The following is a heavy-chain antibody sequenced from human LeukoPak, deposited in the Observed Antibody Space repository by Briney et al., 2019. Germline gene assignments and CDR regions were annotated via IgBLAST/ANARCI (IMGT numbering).Heavy chain of an antibody. CDR2: IWYDGSNK. CDR3: AKDWYYYDSSGYYLSYYFDY. J-gene: IGHJ4*02. CDR1: GFTFSSYG. Sequence: GRSLRLSCAASGFTFSSYGMHWVRQAPGKGLEWVAVIWYDGSNKYYADSVKGRFTISRDNSKNTLYLQMNSLRAEDTAVYYCAKDWYYYDSSGYYLSYYFDYWGQGTLVTVSS. D-gene: IGHD3-22*01. V-gene: IGHV3-33*06.